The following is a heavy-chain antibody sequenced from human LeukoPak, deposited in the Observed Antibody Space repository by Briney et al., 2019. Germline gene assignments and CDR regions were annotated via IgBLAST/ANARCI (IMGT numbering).Heavy chain of an antibody. V-gene: IGHV3-23*01. CDR3: AKASDIVVVVAASFDY. Sequence: GGSLRLSCAASGFTFSSYAMSWVRQAPGKGLEWVSAISGSGGSTYYADSVKGRFTISRDNSKNTLYLQMNSLRAEDTAVYYCAKASDIVVVVAASFDYWGQGTLVTISS. CDR1: GFTFSSYA. D-gene: IGHD2-15*01. CDR2: ISGSGGST. J-gene: IGHJ4*02.